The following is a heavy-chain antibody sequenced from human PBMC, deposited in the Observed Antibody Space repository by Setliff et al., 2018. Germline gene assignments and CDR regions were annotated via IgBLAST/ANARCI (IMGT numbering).Heavy chain of an antibody. Sequence: PGGSLRLSCAASGLTFSNAWMSWVRQAPGKGLEWVGRIKSKIDGGTTDYAAPVKGRFTMSRDDSKNTLYLQMNSLKTEDTAVYYCGTDLNYGDLHIDAFDIWGQGTMVTVSS. CDR2: IKSKIDGGTT. J-gene: IGHJ3*02. D-gene: IGHD4-17*01. CDR1: GLTFSNAW. V-gene: IGHV3-15*01. CDR3: GTDLNYGDLHIDAFDI.